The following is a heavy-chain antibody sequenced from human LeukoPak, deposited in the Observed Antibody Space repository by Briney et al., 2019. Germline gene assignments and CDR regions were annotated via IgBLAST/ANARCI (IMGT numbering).Heavy chain of an antibody. CDR1: GFTFSSYA. V-gene: IGHV3-23*01. CDR3: ARNKIPADRYYYYGMDV. Sequence: GGSLRLSCAASGFTFSSYAMSWVRQAPGKGLEWVSAISGSGGSTYYADSVKGRFTISRDNSKNTLFLQMNSLRGEDTALNYCARNKIPADRYYYYGMDVWGQGTTVTVSS. D-gene: IGHD1/OR15-1a*01. J-gene: IGHJ6*02. CDR2: ISGSGGST.